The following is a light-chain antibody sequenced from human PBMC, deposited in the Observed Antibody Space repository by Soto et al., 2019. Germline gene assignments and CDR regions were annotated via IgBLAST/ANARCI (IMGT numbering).Light chain of an antibody. CDR3: QHTRT. CDR1: QNINNW. CDR2: DAS. Sequence: DFQMTQSPSTLSSSVGERVTITCRASQNINNWVAWYQQKPGKAPKFLIYDASTLQRGVPARFSGSGFGTDISRTITDLQPDYFGSYHSQHTRTFGEGTKVEIK. J-gene: IGKJ4*01. V-gene: IGKV1-5*01.